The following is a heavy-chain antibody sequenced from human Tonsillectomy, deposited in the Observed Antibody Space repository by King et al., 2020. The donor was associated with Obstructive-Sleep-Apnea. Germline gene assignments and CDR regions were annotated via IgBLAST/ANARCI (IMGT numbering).Heavy chain of an antibody. J-gene: IGHJ4*02. D-gene: IGHD3-10*01. CDR2: IKSKTDGGTT. Sequence: VQLVESGGGLVKPGGSLRLSCAASGFTFSDVWMTWVRQAPGKGLEWVGHIKSKTDGGTTVYAGPVKGRFTISRDDSKNTLYLQMNSLNTEDTAVYYCTTVEWFGDLLNDYWGQGTLVTVSS. CDR3: TTVEWFGDLLNDY. V-gene: IGHV3-15*01. CDR1: GFTFSDVW.